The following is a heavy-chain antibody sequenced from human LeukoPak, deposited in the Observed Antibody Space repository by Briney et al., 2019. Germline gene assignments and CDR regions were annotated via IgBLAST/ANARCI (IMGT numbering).Heavy chain of an antibody. D-gene: IGHD2-21*01. CDR1: GFTFSNAW. J-gene: IGHJ4*02. Sequence: GGSLRLSCEGSGFTFSNAWMSWVRQAPGKGLEWVGRIKSKYNGGTTDYAAPVKGRFTISRDDSKNTVSLQMNSLKTEDTAVYYCTTVRETFGDRNWGQVTLVTVYS. CDR2: IKSKYNGGTT. V-gene: IGHV3-15*01. CDR3: TTVRETFGDRN.